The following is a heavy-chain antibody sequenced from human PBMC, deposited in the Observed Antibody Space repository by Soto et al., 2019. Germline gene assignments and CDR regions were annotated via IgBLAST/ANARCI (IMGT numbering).Heavy chain of an antibody. CDR3: AKDKWVIAARPAVDY. J-gene: IGHJ4*02. CDR1: GFTFSSYA. V-gene: IGHV3-23*01. Sequence: EVQLLESGGGLVQPGGSLRLSCAASGFTFSSYAMSWVRQAPGKGLEWVSAISGSGGSTYYADSVKGRFTISRDNTKNALYLQMNSLRAEDTAVYYCAKDKWVIAARPAVDYWGQGTLVTVSS. CDR2: ISGSGGST. D-gene: IGHD6-6*01.